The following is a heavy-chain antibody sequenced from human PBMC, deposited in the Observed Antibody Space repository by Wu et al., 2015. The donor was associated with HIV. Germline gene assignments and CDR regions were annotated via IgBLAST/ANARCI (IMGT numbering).Heavy chain of an antibody. D-gene: IGHD2-15*01. CDR1: GYTFTSYG. CDR3: ARCRGSVGRRYYYYMDV. J-gene: IGHJ6*03. CDR2: ISANNGNT. V-gene: IGHV1-18*01. Sequence: QVQLVQSGAEVKKPGASVKVSCKASGYTFTSYGISWVRQAPGQGLEWMGWISANNGNTNYAQNFQGRVTMTTDASTSTAYMELRSLRSDDTAVYYCARCRGSVGRRYYYYMDVVGQRDHGHRLL.